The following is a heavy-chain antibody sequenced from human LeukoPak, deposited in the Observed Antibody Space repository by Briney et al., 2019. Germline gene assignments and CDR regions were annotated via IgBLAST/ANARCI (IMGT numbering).Heavy chain of an antibody. V-gene: IGHV1-3*01. CDR1: GYTFTSYA. Sequence: GASVKVSCKASGYTFTSYAMHWVRQAPGQRLEWMGWINAGNGNTKYSQKFQGRVTITRDTSASTAYMELSSLRSEDTAVYYCARAATFYDYVWGSYRLAHAFDIWGQGTMVTVSS. J-gene: IGHJ3*02. CDR3: ARAATFYDYVWGSYRLAHAFDI. CDR2: INAGNGNT. D-gene: IGHD3-16*02.